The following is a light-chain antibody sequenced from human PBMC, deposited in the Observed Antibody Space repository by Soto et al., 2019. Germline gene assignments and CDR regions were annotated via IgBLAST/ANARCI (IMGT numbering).Light chain of an antibody. CDR3: SSYRASSTTHYV. J-gene: IGLJ1*01. CDR1: SSDIGGYNY. Sequence: QSALTQPASLSGSPGQSITISCTGTSSDIGGYNYVSWYQQHPGKAPKLIIHDVTNRPSGVSDRFFGSKSGNTASLTISGLQAEDEADYYCSSYRASSTTHYVFGTGPKLTVL. V-gene: IGLV2-14*03. CDR2: DVT.